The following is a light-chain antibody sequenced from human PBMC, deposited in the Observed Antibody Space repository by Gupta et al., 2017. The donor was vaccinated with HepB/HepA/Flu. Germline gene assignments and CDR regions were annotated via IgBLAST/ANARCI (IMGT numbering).Light chain of an antibody. CDR2: SNN. Sequence: QSVLTQPPSASGTPGQRVTISFSGNNSNIGTNTVNWYQHLPGTAPKLLIYSNNQRPSGVPERFSGSKSGTSASLAISGLQAEDEGDHYCATWDDSRNAVVFGGGTKLTVL. CDR1: NSNIGTNT. CDR3: ATWDDSRNAVV. J-gene: IGLJ2*01. V-gene: IGLV1-44*01.